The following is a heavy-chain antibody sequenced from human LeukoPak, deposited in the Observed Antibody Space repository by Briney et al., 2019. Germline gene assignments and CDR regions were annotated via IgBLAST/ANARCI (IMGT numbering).Heavy chain of an antibody. CDR3: ARRRGSGSYYNGRNNRFDP. CDR1: GGSFSGYY. Sequence: SETLSLTCAVYGGSFSGYYWSWIRQPPGKGLEWIGEINHSGSTNYNPSLKSRVTISVDTSKNQFSLKLSSVTAADTAVYYCARRRGSGSYYNGRNNRFDPWGQGTLVTVSS. D-gene: IGHD3-10*01. J-gene: IGHJ5*02. CDR2: INHSGST. V-gene: IGHV4-34*01.